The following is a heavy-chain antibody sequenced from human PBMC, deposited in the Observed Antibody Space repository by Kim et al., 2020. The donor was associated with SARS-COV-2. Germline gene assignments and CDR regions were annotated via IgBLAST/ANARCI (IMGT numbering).Heavy chain of an antibody. CDR3: AKGREDGAVDWFDP. Sequence: GGSLRLSCAASGFTFSRYAVTWVRQAPGKGLEWVSTITGRGSGTYYIESVKGRFTISRDNSKNTLHLQMNSLRAEDTAVYYCAKGREDGAVDWFDPWGQG. J-gene: IGHJ5*02. CDR2: ITGRGSGT. CDR1: GFTFSRYA. D-gene: IGHD2-8*02. V-gene: IGHV3-23*01.